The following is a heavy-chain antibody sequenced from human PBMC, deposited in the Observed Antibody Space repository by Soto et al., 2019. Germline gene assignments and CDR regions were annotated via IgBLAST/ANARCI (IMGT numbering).Heavy chain of an antibody. CDR3: ARLGYNGNWFDP. D-gene: IGHD5-12*01. CDR2: IYYSGST. Sequence: SETLSLTCAVSGGSISSSNWWSWVCQPPGKGLEWIGYIYYSGSTNYNPSLKSRVTISVDTSKNQFSLKLSSVTAADTAVYYCARLGYNGNWFDPWGQGTLVTVSS. V-gene: IGHV4-4*02. CDR1: GGSISSSNW. J-gene: IGHJ5*02.